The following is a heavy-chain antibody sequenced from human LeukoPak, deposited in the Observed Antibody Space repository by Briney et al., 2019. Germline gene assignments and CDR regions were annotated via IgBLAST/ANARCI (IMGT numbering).Heavy chain of an antibody. CDR2: IHYSGTT. D-gene: IGHD6-13*01. Sequence: PSETLSLTCTVSGGSISGSSYSWGWIRQPPGKGLEWIGSIHYSGTTYYNPSLKSRVTISVDTSKNQFSLKLSSVTAADTAVYYCTRQKLAAGRVNWFDPWGQGTLVTVSS. J-gene: IGHJ5*02. V-gene: IGHV4-39*01. CDR3: TRQKLAAGRVNWFDP. CDR1: GGSISGSSYS.